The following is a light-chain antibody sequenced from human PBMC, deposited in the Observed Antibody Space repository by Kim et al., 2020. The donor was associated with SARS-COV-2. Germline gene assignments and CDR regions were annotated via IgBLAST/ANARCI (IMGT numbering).Light chain of an antibody. Sequence: QSVTIACTGTSSDVGGYNYVSWYQQHPGKAPKLMIYEVSKRPSGVPDRSSGAKSGNTASLTVSGLQAEDEADYYCSSYAGSNNYVFGTGTKVTVL. V-gene: IGLV2-8*01. CDR2: EVS. CDR1: SSDVGGYNY. J-gene: IGLJ1*01. CDR3: SSYAGSNNYV.